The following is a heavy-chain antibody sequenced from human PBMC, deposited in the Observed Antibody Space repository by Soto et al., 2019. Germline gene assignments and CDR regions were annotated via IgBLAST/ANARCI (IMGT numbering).Heavy chain of an antibody. CDR3: ARLWEQWLASFDY. Sequence: SETLSLTCTVSGGSISSSSYYWGWIRQPPGKGLEWIGSIYYSGSTYYNPSLKSRVTISVDTSKNQFSLKLSSVTAADTAVYYCARLWEQWLASFDYWGQGTLVTVSS. CDR1: GGSISSSSYY. D-gene: IGHD6-19*01. CDR2: IYYSGST. V-gene: IGHV4-39*01. J-gene: IGHJ4*02.